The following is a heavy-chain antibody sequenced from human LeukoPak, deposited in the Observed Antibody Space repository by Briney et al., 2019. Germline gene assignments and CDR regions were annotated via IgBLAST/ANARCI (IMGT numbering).Heavy chain of an antibody. J-gene: IGHJ4*02. CDR1: GFTFSSYS. CDR3: ARASAPGLAAAGIPSRPSY. CDR2: ICSSSSTI. Sequence: PGGSLRLSCAASGFTFSSYSMNWVRQAPGKGLEWVSYICSSSSTIYYADSVKGRFTISRDNAKNSLYLQMNSLRAEDTAVYYCARASAPGLAAAGIPSRPSYWGQGTLVTVSS. V-gene: IGHV3-48*01. D-gene: IGHD6-13*01.